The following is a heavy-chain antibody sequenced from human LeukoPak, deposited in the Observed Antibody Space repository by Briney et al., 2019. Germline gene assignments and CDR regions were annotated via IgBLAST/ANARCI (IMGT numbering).Heavy chain of an antibody. Sequence: GASVKVSCKASGYTFTGYYMHWVRRAPGQGLEWMGWINPNSGGTNYAQKFQGRVTMTRDTSTSTAYMELSRLRSDDTAVYYCAREYSSSWYDYWGQGTLVTVSS. J-gene: IGHJ4*02. CDR1: GYTFTGYY. CDR2: INPNSGGT. D-gene: IGHD6-13*01. CDR3: AREYSSSWYDY. V-gene: IGHV1-2*02.